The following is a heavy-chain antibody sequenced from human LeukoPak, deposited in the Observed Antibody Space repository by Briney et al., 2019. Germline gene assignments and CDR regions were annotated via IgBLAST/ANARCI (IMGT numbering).Heavy chain of an antibody. CDR1: GFTFNNYA. V-gene: IGHV3-23*01. CDR2: VTGPADTT. J-gene: IGHJ4*02. Sequence: GGSLRLSCAASGFTFNNYAMNWVRQAPGKGLEWVAAVTGPADTTYYADSVKGRFTISRDSFKDTVYLQMNRLGAEDMALYYCAKGAAIDHWGQGTLVTVSS. D-gene: IGHD5-24*01. CDR3: AKGAAIDH.